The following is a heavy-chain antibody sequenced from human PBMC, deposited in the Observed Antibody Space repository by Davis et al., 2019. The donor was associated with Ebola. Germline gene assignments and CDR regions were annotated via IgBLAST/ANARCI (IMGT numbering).Heavy chain of an antibody. D-gene: IGHD5-18*01. CDR1: GFTFSRSG. J-gene: IGHJ6*02. CDR2: ISYAGSNK. V-gene: IGHV3-30*03. Sequence: PGGSLRLSCAASGFTFSRSGMHWVRQAPGKGLEWVAIISYAGSNKYYADSVKGRFTISRDNSKNTLYLQMNSLRAEDTAVYYCARDSRPDTAMAHYYYGMDVWGQGTTVTVSS. CDR3: ARDSRPDTAMAHYYYGMDV.